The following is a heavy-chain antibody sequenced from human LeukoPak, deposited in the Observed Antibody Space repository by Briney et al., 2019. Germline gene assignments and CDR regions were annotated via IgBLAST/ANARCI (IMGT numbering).Heavy chain of an antibody. V-gene: IGHV1-69*05. J-gene: IGHJ4*02. CDR1: GGTFSSYA. Sequence: SVKVSCKTSGGTFSSYAISWVRQAPGQGLEWMGGIIPIFGTTNYAQKFQGRVTITTDESTSTAYMELSSLRSQDTAVYYCARALRNQLLSDSWGQGTLVTVSS. CDR3: ARALRNQLLSDS. D-gene: IGHD2-2*01. CDR2: IIPIFGTT.